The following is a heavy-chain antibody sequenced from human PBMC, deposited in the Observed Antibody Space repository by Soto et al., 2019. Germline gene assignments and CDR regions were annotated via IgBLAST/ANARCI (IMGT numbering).Heavy chain of an antibody. J-gene: IGHJ4*02. CDR1: GYTFTGYY. Sequence: QVQLVQSGAEVKKPGASVKVSCKASGYTFTGYYMHWVRQAPGQGLEWMGWINPNSGGTNYAQKFQGWVTMTRDTSISTAYMELSRLRSDDTAVYYCARAHHPIPATAPSFDYWGQGTLVTVSS. V-gene: IGHV1-2*04. CDR3: ARAHHPIPATAPSFDY. CDR2: INPNSGGT. D-gene: IGHD2-2*01.